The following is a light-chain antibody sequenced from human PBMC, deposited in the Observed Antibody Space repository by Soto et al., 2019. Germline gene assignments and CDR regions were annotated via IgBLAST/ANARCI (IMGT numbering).Light chain of an antibody. CDR3: QQRSNWPFT. J-gene: IGKJ3*01. Sequence: EIVLTQSPATLSLSPGERATLSCRASQSVSXYLAWYQHKPCQAPRLLIYDATNRATGIPARFSGSGSGTDXXXXXXXXEPXDFAVYYCQQRSNWPFTFGPGTKVDIK. CDR2: DAT. V-gene: IGKV3-11*01. CDR1: QSVSXY.